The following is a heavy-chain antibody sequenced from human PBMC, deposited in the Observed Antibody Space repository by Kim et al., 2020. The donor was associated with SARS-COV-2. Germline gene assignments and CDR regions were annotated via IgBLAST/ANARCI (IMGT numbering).Heavy chain of an antibody. CDR2: IYYSGST. J-gene: IGHJ4*02. CDR1: GDSITNNGYY. CDR3: ARRSGSYSNDY. V-gene: IGHV4-31*03. D-gene: IGHD1-26*01. Sequence: SETLSLTCTVSGDSITNNGYYWSWIRQHPGEGLEYIGYIYYSGSTYYNPSLKDRVTISVDTSKNQFSLELSSGTAADTAVYYCARRSGSYSNDYWGRGTL.